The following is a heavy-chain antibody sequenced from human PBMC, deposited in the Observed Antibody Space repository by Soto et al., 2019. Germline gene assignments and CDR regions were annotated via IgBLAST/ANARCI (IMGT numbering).Heavy chain of an antibody. Sequence: QVQLVQSGAEVKKPGSSVKVSCKASGGTFSSYTISWVRQAPGQGLEWMGRIIPILGIANYAQKFQGRVTMTTDKSTSTAYMELSSLRSEDTAVYYCAMAYCSTTSCYMDYWGQGTLVTVSS. D-gene: IGHD2-2*02. J-gene: IGHJ4*02. CDR2: IIPILGIA. V-gene: IGHV1-69*02. CDR3: AMAYCSTTSCYMDY. CDR1: GGTFSSYT.